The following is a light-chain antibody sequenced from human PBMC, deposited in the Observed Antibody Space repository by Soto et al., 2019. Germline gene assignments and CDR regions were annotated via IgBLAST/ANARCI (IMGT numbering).Light chain of an antibody. V-gene: IGLV4-69*01. CDR1: SGHSSST. Sequence: QLVLTQSPSASASLGASVKLTCTLSSGHSSSTIAWHQQQPEKGPRYLMTLNSDGSNSEGDGIPDRFTGSSSGAERYHSISSRQSEDEADYYWQTWGTGLEVFGGGTKVTLL. CDR3: QTWGTGLEV. CDR2: LNSDGSN. J-gene: IGLJ3*02.